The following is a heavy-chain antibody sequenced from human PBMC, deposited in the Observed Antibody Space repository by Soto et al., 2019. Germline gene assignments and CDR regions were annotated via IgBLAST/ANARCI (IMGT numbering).Heavy chain of an antibody. J-gene: IGHJ4*02. CDR1: GFTFSDYY. CDR3: ARDLTVGTAFDY. CDR2: ISSSSSYT. V-gene: IGHV3-11*06. Sequence: GGSLRLSCAASGFTFSDYYMSWIRQAPGKGLEWVSYISSSSSYTNYADSVKGRFTISRDNAKNSLYLQMNSLRAEDTAVYYCARDLTVGTAFDYWGQGTQVTVSS. D-gene: IGHD1-1*01.